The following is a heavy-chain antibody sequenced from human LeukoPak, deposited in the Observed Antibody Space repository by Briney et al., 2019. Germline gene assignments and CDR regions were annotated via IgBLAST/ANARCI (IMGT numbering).Heavy chain of an antibody. CDR3: AREGILGVLGGYYYYMDV. J-gene: IGHJ6*03. CDR2: IYSGGST. V-gene: IGHV3-53*01. CDR1: GFTVSSNY. Sequence: GGSLRLSCAASGFTVSSNYMSWVRQAPGKGLEWVSVIYSGGSTYYADSVKGRFTISRDNSKNTLYLQMNSLRAEDTAVYYCAREGILGVLGGYYYYMDVWGKGTTVTISS. D-gene: IGHD3-16*01.